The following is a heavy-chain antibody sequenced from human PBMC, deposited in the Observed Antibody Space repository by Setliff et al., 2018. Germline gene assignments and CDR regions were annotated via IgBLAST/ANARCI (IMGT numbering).Heavy chain of an antibody. CDR2: VHFTGST. D-gene: IGHD6-19*01. CDR1: GASIRNFY. J-gene: IGHJ4*02. CDR3: ARKVEQWLTPHFDY. V-gene: IGHV4-59*01. Sequence: LSLTCNVSGASIRNFYWTWIRQPPGKGLEWTGYVHFTGSTNYNPSLKSRVTMSVDVSKSQFSLRLSSVTAADTAVYYCARKVEQWLTPHFDYWGQGALVTVSS.